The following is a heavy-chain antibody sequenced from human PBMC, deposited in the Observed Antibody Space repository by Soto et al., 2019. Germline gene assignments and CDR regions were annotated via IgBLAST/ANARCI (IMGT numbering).Heavy chain of an antibody. CDR1: GYSISSGNW. CDR2: IYYSGTT. J-gene: IGHJ5*02. CDR3: ARDQLEGNWFDP. D-gene: IGHD1-1*01. Sequence: SETLSLTCAVSGYSISSGNWWGWIRQPPGKGLEWIGYIYYSGTTYYNPSLKSRVTMSVDTSKNQFSLKLTPVTAVDTAVYYCARDQLEGNWFDPWGQGTLVT. V-gene: IGHV4-28*03.